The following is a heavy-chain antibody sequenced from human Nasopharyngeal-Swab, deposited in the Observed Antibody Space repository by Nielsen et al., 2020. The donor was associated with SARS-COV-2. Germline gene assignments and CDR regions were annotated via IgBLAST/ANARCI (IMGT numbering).Heavy chain of an antibody. V-gene: IGHV2-70*01. J-gene: IGHJ6*02. D-gene: IGHD6-19*01. CDR3: ARIPGYSSGWYSGGMDV. CDR2: IDWDDDK. Sequence: SGPTLVKPTQTLTLTCTFSGFSLSTGGMCVSWIRQPPGKALEWLALIDWDDDKYYSTSLKTRLTISKDTSKNQVVLTMTNMDPVDTATYYCARIPGYSSGWYSGGMDVWGQGTTVTVSS. CDR1: GFSLSTGGMC.